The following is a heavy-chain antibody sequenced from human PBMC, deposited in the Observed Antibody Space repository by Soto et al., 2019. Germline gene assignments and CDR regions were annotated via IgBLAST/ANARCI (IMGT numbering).Heavy chain of an antibody. CDR3: AKGYCSGGSCIYYYYGMDV. D-gene: IGHD2-15*01. Sequence: WWSLRLSCSASVFTFSSYGMHWVRQAPGKGLEWVAVISYDGSNKYYADSVKGRFTISRDNSKNTLYLQMNSLRAEDTAVYYCAKGYCSGGSCIYYYYGMDVWGQGTTVTVSS. CDR1: VFTFSSYG. V-gene: IGHV3-30*18. CDR2: ISYDGSNK. J-gene: IGHJ6*02.